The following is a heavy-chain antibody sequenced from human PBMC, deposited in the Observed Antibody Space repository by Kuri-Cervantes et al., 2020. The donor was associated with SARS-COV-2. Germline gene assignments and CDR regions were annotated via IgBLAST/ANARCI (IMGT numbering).Heavy chain of an antibody. D-gene: IGHD6-13*01. CDR2: IRYDGSNK. V-gene: IGHV3-30*02. CDR1: GFTFSSYA. J-gene: IGHJ6*03. CDR3: AKDLESQQLVRGLVYYYYYMDV. Sequence: GESLKISCAASGFTFSSYAMSWVRQAPGKGLEWVAFIRYDGSNKYYADSVKGRFTISRDNSKNTLYLQMNSPRAEDTAVYYCAKDLESQQLVRGLVYYYYYMDVWGKGTTVTVSS.